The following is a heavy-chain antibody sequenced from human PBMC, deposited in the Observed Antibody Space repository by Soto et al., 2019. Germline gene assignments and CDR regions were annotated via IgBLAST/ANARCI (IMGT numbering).Heavy chain of an antibody. V-gene: IGHV4-31*03. D-gene: IGHD3-10*01. CDR1: GGSISSGGYY. J-gene: IGHJ6*02. CDR3: AREGVTMVRGVMSWRPNYYGMDV. Sequence: SETLSLTCTVSGGSISSGGYYWSWIRQHPGKGLEWIGYIYYSGSTYYNPSLKSRVTISVDTSKNQFSLKLSSVTAADTAVYYCAREGVTMVRGVMSWRPNYYGMDVWGQGTTVTVAS. CDR2: IYYSGST.